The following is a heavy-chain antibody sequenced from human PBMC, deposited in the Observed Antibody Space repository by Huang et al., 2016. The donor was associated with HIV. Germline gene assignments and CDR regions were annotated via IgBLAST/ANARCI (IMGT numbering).Heavy chain of an antibody. CDR2: SGPIVRRT. CDR3: ARGVFDGVWSGDLLPHFYYMDV. V-gene: IGHV1-69*13. J-gene: IGHJ6*03. D-gene: IGHD3-10*01. CDR1: GGTFSSYG. Sequence: QVQLVQSGAEMKKPGSSVKVSCTAPGGTFSSYGISWVRQAPGQGLEWRGGSGPIVRRTDDAQKGQGRLTSTADESTSTAYMELSSLRSQDSAIYFCARGVFDGVWSGDLLPHFYYMDVWGKGTTVTVSS.